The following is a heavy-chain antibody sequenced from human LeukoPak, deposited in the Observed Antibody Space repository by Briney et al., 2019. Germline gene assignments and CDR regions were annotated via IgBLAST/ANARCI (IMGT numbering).Heavy chain of an antibody. CDR1: GGSISSYY. V-gene: IGHV4-59*01. J-gene: IGHJ3*02. CDR3: ARDSGDYDYGDYVDAFDI. D-gene: IGHD4-17*01. CDR2: IYYSGST. Sequence: SETLSLTCTVSGGSISSYYWSWIRQPPGKGLEWIGYIYYSGSTNYNPSLKSRVTISVDTSKNQFSLKLSSVTAADTAVYYCARDSGDYDYGDYVDAFDIWGQGTMVTVSS.